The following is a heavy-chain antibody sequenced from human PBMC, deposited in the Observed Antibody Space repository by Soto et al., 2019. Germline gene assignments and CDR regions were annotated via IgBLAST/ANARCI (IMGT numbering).Heavy chain of an antibody. CDR2: TRNKANSYTT. CDR3: ARGATARTNYYYGLDA. J-gene: IGHJ6*02. CDR1: GFTFSDHY. V-gene: IGHV3-72*01. D-gene: IGHD1-1*01. Sequence: GGSLRLSCAASGFTFSDHYMDWVRQAPGKGLEWVGRTRNKANSYTTEYAASVKGRFTISRDDSKNSLYLQMNSLKTEDTAVYYCARGATARTNYYYGLDAWAKGPRSPSP.